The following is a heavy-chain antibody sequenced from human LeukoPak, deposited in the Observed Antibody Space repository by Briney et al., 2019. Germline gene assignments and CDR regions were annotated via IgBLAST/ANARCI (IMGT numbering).Heavy chain of an antibody. CDR1: GFTFDDYA. CDR3: AKSLYYYDSGGRTFDY. CDR2: ISWNSGSI. Sequence: PGRSLRPSCAASGFTFDDYAMHWVRQAPGKGLEWVSGISWNSGSIGYADSVKGRFTISRDNAKNSLYLQMNSLRAEDTALYYCAKSLYYYDSGGRTFDYWGQGTLVTVSS. D-gene: IGHD3-22*01. J-gene: IGHJ4*02. V-gene: IGHV3-9*01.